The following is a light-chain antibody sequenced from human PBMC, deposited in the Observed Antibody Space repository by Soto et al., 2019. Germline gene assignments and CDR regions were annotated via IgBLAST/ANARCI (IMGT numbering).Light chain of an antibody. CDR2: EVI. CDR3: SSYAGSNNFGV. V-gene: IGLV2-8*01. Sequence: QSALTQPPSASGSPGQSVTISCTGASSDIDGFNYVSWYQQHPGKAPKLMIYEVIKRPSGVPDRFSGSRSGNPASLTVSGLQAEEEANYYCSSYAGSNNFGVFGGGTKLTVL. J-gene: IGLJ2*01. CDR1: SSDIDGFNY.